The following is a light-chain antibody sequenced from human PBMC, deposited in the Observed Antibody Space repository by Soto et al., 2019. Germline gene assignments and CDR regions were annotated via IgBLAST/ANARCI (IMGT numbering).Light chain of an antibody. CDR1: QSVSDSY. V-gene: IGKV3-20*01. J-gene: IGKJ2*01. Sequence: ENVLTQSPGTLSLSPGERATLSCRASQSVSDSYLAWYQQKPGQAPRLLIYLASTRANGIPDRFSGSASGTDFTLSISRLEPEDSAVYYCHQYGGAPQTFGQGTKLEI. CDR2: LAS. CDR3: HQYGGAPQT.